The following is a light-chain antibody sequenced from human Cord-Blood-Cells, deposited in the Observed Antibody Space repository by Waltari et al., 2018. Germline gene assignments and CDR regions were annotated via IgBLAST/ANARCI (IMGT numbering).Light chain of an antibody. CDR2: AAS. CDR3: QQSYSTPRT. CDR1: QSISSY. V-gene: IGKV1-39*01. Sequence: DIQMTQSPSSLSASVGDRVTITCRASQSISSYLNWYQQKPGKAPKLLIYAASSLQSGVPSSFIGSGSGTDFTLTIRSLQPEDFATYYCQQSYSTPRTFGQGTKVEIK. J-gene: IGKJ1*01.